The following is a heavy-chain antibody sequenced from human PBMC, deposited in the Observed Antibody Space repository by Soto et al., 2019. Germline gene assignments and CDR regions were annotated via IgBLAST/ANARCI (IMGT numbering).Heavy chain of an antibody. V-gene: IGHV1-18*01. CDR3: ARESRYCSGGSCYFLPGIDY. J-gene: IGHJ4*02. Sequence: GASVKVSCKASGYTFTSYAISWVRQAPGQGLEWMGWISAYNGNTNYAQNLRGRVTMTTDASTSTAYMELRSLRYDDTAMYYCARESRYCSGGSCYFLPGIDYWGQGTLVTVSS. CDR2: ISAYNGNT. CDR1: GYTFTSYA. D-gene: IGHD2-15*01.